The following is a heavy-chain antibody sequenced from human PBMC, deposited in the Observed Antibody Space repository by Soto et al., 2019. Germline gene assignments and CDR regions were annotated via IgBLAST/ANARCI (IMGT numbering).Heavy chain of an antibody. D-gene: IGHD3-22*01. V-gene: IGHV1-18*01. Sequence: AASVKVSCKASGYTFTSYGISWVRQAPGQGLEWMGWISAYNGNTNYAQKLQGRVTMTTDTSTSTAYMELRSLRSDDTAVYYCATGKASSYTXVAVCQCASSGSSGHHDAFDIWGQGTRVTVSS. CDR1: GYTFTSYG. CDR2: ISAYNGNT. J-gene: IGHJ3*02. CDR3: ATGKASSYTXVAVCQCASSGSSGHHDAFDI.